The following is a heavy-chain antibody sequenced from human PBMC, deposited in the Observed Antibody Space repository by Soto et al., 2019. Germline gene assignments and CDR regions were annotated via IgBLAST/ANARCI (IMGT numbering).Heavy chain of an antibody. CDR2: IYYSGST. D-gene: IGHD3-3*01. CDR1: GGSISSGGYY. Sequence: SETLSLTCTVSGGSISSGGYYWSWIRQHPGKGLEWIGYIYYSGSTYYNPSRKSRGTISVDTSKNQFSLKLSSVTAADTAVYYCARFITIFGEDYYYSMDVWGKGTTVTVS. CDR3: ARFITIFGEDYYYSMDV. V-gene: IGHV4-31*03. J-gene: IGHJ6*03.